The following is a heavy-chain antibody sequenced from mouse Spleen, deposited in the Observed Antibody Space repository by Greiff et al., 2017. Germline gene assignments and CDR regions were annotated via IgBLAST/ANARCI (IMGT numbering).Heavy chain of an antibody. J-gene: IGHJ1*01. D-gene: IGHD3-3*01. CDR1: GFTFSSYA. CDR2: ISSGGSYT. Sequence: EVMLVESGGGLVKPGGSLKLSCAASGFTFSSYAMSWVRQTPEKRLEWVATISSGGSYTYYPDSVKGRFTISRDNAKNTLYLQMSSLRSEDTAMYYCARHEGRYFDVWGAGTTVTVSS. CDR3: ARHEGRYFDV. V-gene: IGHV5-9-1*01.